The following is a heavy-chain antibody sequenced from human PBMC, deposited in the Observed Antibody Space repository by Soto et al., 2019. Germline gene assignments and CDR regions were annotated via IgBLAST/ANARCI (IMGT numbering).Heavy chain of an antibody. Sequence: SETLSLTCTVSGGSIRSGGYYWSWVRQNPRRGLGWIGNIYYSGNTYYNPSLKSRLTISVDTSKNQFSLNLSSVTAADTAVYYCARDRLMATAGTARHYFGLDVWGQGTTVTVSS. D-gene: IGHD5-18*01. CDR2: IYYSGNT. J-gene: IGHJ6*02. CDR3: ARDRLMATAGTARHYFGLDV. V-gene: IGHV4-31*02. CDR1: GGSIRSGGYY.